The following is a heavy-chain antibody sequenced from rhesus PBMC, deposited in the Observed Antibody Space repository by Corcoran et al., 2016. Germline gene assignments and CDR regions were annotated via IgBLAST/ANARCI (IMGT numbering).Heavy chain of an antibody. Sequence: EVQLVQSGAEVKKPGASVKISCKASGYTFTDYYVHWVRQAPGNGLEWMGRGDPEDGEAIHAQKFQDRVTITEETIKDTADMELSSLRSEDTAVYYCARGYCIGSDCYAYFDYWGQGVLVTVSS. J-gene: IGHJ4*01. D-gene: IGHD2-21*01. CDR2: GDPEDGEA. CDR1: GYTFTDYY. V-gene: IGHV1-111*02. CDR3: ARGYCIGSDCYAYFDY.